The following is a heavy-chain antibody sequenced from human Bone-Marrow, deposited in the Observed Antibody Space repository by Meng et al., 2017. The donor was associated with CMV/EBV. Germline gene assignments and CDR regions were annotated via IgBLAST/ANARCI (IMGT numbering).Heavy chain of an antibody. CDR2: ISSGNSYI. CDR3: ARVHSGSYLGDYYYYYAMDV. Sequence: GGSLRLSCVASGFTFTPYTMTWVRQAPGKGLEWVSSISSGNSYIYYGKSLMGRFTISRDNAKNSLFLQMNSLRAEDTAVYYCARVHSGSYLGDYYYYYAMDVWGQGPTVPVSS. J-gene: IGHJ6*02. V-gene: IGHV3-21*01. D-gene: IGHD1-26*01. CDR1: GFTFTPYT.